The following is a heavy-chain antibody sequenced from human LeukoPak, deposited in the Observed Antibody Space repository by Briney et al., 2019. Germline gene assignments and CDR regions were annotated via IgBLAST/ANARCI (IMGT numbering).Heavy chain of an antibody. CDR3: AAGVGVPTYYYYYGMDV. CDR2: IVVGSGNT. Sequence: ASVTVSCKASGFTFTSSAMQWVRQARGQRLEWIGWIVVGSGNTNYAKKFQERVTITRDMSTSTAYMELSSLRSEDTAVYYCAAGVGVPTYYYYYGMDVWGQGTTVTVSS. D-gene: IGHD2-2*01. V-gene: IGHV1-58*02. J-gene: IGHJ6*02. CDR1: GFTFTSSA.